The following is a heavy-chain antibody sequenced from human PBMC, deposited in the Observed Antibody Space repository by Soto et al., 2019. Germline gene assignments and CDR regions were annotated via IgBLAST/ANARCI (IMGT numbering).Heavy chain of an antibody. CDR3: TTRTSSSRHCTGPTCYDDFQH. V-gene: IGHV3-23*01. CDR2: ISGSGDST. CDR1: GFTFKNYG. D-gene: IGHD2-15*01. Sequence: GVSPRLSFAASGFTFKNYGMNWFRQAPGKGLEWVSSISGSGDSTYYADSVKGRFTTYRDNSKNTLYLQMHSLRADDTAIYYCTTRTSSSRHCTGPTCYDDFQHWRQGT. J-gene: IGHJ1*01.